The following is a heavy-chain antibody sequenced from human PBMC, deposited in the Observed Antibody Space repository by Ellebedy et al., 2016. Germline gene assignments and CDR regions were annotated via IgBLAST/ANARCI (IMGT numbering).Heavy chain of an antibody. CDR2: ISYDGSNK. Sequence: GESLKISXAASGFTFSSYAMHWVRQAPGKGLEWVAVISYDGSNKYYADSVKGRFTISRDISKNTLYLQMNSLRAEDTAVYYCARDQADGVGATHFDYWGQGTLVTVSS. CDR3: ARDQADGVGATHFDY. D-gene: IGHD1-26*01. V-gene: IGHV3-30-3*01. CDR1: GFTFSSYA. J-gene: IGHJ4*02.